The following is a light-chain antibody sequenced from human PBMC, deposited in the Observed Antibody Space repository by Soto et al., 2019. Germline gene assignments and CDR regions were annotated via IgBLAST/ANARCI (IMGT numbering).Light chain of an antibody. CDR1: SSDVGGYNY. CDR3: SSYTRSSLYV. CDR2: DVR. V-gene: IGLV2-14*01. Sequence: QSALTQPASVSGSPGQSITISCTGTSSDVGGYNYVSWYQQHPGKAPKLMIYDVRNRSTGVSNRFSGSKSGNTASLTISGLQAEDEADHYCSSYTRSSLYVFGTGTKLTVL. J-gene: IGLJ1*01.